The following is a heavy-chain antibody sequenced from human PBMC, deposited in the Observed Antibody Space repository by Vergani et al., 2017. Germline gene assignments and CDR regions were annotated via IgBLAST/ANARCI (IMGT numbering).Heavy chain of an antibody. V-gene: IGHV3-9*01. CDR2: ISWNSGSI. Sequence: EVQLVESGGGLVQPGRSLSLSCAASGFTFDDYAMHWVRQAPGKGLEWVSGISWNSGSIGYADSVKGRFTISRDNAKNTLYLQLNSLRAEDTAVYYCAKGAITMFGVVQGDYWYVDLWGRGTLVTVSS. D-gene: IGHD3-3*01. CDR3: AKGAITMFGVVQGDYWYVDL. CDR1: GFTFDDYA. J-gene: IGHJ2*01.